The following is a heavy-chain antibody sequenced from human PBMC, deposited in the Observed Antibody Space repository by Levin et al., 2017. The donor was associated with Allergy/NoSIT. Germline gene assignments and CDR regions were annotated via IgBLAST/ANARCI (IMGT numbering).Heavy chain of an antibody. CDR1: GFTFSSYG. CDR3: AKDIGEYSSSWYSDY. V-gene: IGHV3-30*18. Sequence: PGGSLRLSCAASGFTFSSYGMHWVRQAPGKGLEWVAVISYDGSDKYYADSVKGRFTISRDNSKNTLYLQMNSLRAEDTAVYYCAKDIGEYSSSWYSDYWGQGTLVTVSS. CDR2: ISYDGSDK. J-gene: IGHJ4*02. D-gene: IGHD6-13*01.